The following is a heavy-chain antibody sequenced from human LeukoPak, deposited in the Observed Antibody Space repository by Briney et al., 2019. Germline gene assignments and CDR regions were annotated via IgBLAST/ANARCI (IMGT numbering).Heavy chain of an antibody. CDR2: ISYDGSNK. CDR1: GFTFSSYA. J-gene: IGHJ3*02. V-gene: IGHV3-30-3*01. Sequence: PGRSLRLSCAASGFTFSSYAMQWVRQAPGKGLEWVAVISYDGSNKYYADSVKGRFTISRDNSKDTLYLQMNSLRAEDTAVYYCARRTNYYDSSGYAFDIWGQGTMVTVSS. D-gene: IGHD3-22*01. CDR3: ARRTNYYDSSGYAFDI.